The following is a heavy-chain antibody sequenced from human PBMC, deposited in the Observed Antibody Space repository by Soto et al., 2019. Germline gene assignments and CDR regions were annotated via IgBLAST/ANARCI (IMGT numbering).Heavy chain of an antibody. V-gene: IGHV3-30*03. J-gene: IGHJ4*02. CDR3: ARKNVWHDS. Sequence: PGGSLRLSCAASGLIFSSYGMHWVRQAPGKGLEWLAVISYDGTNKNYADSVKGRFTISRDNSKNTLYLQMNSLKTEDTAVYYCARKNVWHDSWGQGALVTVSS. CDR1: GLIFSSYG. CDR2: ISYDGTNK.